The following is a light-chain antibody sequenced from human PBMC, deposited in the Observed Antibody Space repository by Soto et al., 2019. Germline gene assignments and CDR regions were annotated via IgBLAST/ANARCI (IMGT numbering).Light chain of an antibody. Sequence: QSALTLPASVSGSPGQSVTISCTGTSSDVGGYNYVSWYQQHPGKAPKLMIYDVSNRPSGVSNRFSGSKSGNTASLTISGLQAEDEAGYYCSSYSSSSTLVFGGGTQLTVL. CDR1: SSDVGGYNY. J-gene: IGLJ2*01. CDR2: DVS. V-gene: IGLV2-14*01. CDR3: SSYSSSSTLV.